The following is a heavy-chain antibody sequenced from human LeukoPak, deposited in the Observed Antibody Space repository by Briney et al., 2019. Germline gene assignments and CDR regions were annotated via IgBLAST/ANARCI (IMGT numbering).Heavy chain of an antibody. J-gene: IGHJ3*02. CDR3: PSPRTPYYDIFTGYYKADDAFDI. CDR2: ISGSGGST. Sequence: GGSLRLSCAASGFTFSSYAMSWVRQAPGKGLEWVSDISGSGGSTYYADSVKGRFTISRDNAKNTLYLQMNSLRAEDTAVYYCPSPRTPYYDIFTGYYKADDAFDIWGQATILTVSS. CDR1: GFTFSSYA. D-gene: IGHD3-9*01. V-gene: IGHV3-23*01.